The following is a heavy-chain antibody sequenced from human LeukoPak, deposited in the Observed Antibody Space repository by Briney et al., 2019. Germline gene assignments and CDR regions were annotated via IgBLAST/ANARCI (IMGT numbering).Heavy chain of an antibody. CDR3: TTGITMVRGVIYYYYYMDV. CDR2: IRYDGSNT. Sequence: PGGSLRLSCAASGFSFSDYDIHWVRLAPGKGLEWVTFIRYDGSNTYAESVKGRFTISRDNSKNTLYLQMNSLKTEDTAVYYCTTGITMVRGVIYYYYYMDVWGKGTTVTISS. V-gene: IGHV3-30*02. CDR1: GFSFSDYD. J-gene: IGHJ6*03. D-gene: IGHD3-10*01.